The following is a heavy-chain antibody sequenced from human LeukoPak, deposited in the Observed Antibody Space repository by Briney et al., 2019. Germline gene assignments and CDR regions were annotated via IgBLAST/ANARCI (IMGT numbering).Heavy chain of an antibody. CDR2: IIPIFGTA. D-gene: IGHD3-3*01. J-gene: IGHJ5*02. Sequence: SVKVSCKASGGTFSSYAISWVRQAPGQGLEWMGGIIPIFGTANYAQKFQGRVTITTDESTSTAYMELSSLRSEDTAVYYCAREARFFLGFDPWGQGTLVTVSS. CDR1: GGTFSSYA. CDR3: AREARFFLGFDP. V-gene: IGHV1-69*05.